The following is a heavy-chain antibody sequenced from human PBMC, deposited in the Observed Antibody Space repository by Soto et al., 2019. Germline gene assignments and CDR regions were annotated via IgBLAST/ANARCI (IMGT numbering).Heavy chain of an antibody. J-gene: IGHJ4*02. Sequence: SETLSLTCAVSGGSISSGGYYWGWIRQPPGKGLEWIGSIYYSGNTYDNPSLKSRVTISVDTSKNQFSLKLTSVTAADTAVYYCARDKITGLFDYWGQGTLVTVSS. CDR3: ARDKITGLFDY. CDR2: IYYSGNT. D-gene: IGHD2-8*02. CDR1: GGSISSGGYY. V-gene: IGHV4-39*07.